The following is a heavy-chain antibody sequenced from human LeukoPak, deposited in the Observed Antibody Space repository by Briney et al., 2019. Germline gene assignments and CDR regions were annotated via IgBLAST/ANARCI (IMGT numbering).Heavy chain of an antibody. CDR1: GGSISSYY. D-gene: IGHD2-2*01. V-gene: IGHV4-59*01. CDR2: IYYSGST. J-gene: IGHJ5*02. Sequence: PSETLSLTCTVSGGSISSYYWSWIRQPPGKGLEWIGYIYYSGSTNYNPSLKSRVTISVDTSKNQFSLKLSSVTAADTAVYYCARVVVVPAAIIWFDPWGQGTLVTVSS. CDR3: ARVVVVPAAIIWFDP.